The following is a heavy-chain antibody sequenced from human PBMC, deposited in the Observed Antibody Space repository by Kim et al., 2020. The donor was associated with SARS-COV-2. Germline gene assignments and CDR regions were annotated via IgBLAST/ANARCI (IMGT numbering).Heavy chain of an antibody. Sequence: SETLSLTCAVYGGSFSGYYWSWIRQPPGKGLEWIGEINHSGSTNYNPSLKSRVTISVDTSKNQFSLKLSSVTAADTAVYYCARGRKYYYDSSGYYYGDYWGQGTLVTVSS. CDR2: INHSGST. CDR3: ARGRKYYYDSSGYYYGDY. J-gene: IGHJ4*02. D-gene: IGHD3-22*01. V-gene: IGHV4-34*01. CDR1: GGSFSGYY.